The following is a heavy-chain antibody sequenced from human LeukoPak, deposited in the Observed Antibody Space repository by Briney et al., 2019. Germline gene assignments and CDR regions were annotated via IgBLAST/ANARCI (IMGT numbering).Heavy chain of an antibody. D-gene: IGHD3-22*01. V-gene: IGHV3-74*01. CDR3: ARDCDTSGNYYGWFDP. Sequence: QPGGSLRLSCAASGFTLTTYWMHWVRQIPGKGLVWVSRIKYDGTSTTYADSVKGRFTISRDNAKNTLYLQMNSLRAEDTAVYYCARDCDTSGNYYGWFDPWGQGALVTVSS. CDR2: IKYDGTST. CDR1: GFTLTTYW. J-gene: IGHJ5*02.